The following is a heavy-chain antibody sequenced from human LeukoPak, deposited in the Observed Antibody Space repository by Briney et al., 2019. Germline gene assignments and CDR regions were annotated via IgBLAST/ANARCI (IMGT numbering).Heavy chain of an antibody. CDR2: INPNSGDT. J-gene: IGHJ4*02. CDR1: GGTFISYA. Sequence: ASVKVSCKASGGTFISYAISWVRQAPGQGLEWMGGINPNSGDTNYAQKFQGRVTMTRDTSISTAYMELSRLRSDDTAVYYCARDYCGGDCFPDYWGQGTLVTVSS. V-gene: IGHV1-2*02. D-gene: IGHD2-21*02. CDR3: ARDYCGGDCFPDY.